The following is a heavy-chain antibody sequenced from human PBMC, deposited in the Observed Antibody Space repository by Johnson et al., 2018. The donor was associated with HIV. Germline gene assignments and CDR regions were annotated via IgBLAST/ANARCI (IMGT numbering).Heavy chain of an antibody. CDR3: ARDRYYYGSGSRDAFVI. J-gene: IGHJ3*02. CDR1: GFTFSSYA. D-gene: IGHD3-10*01. V-gene: IGHV3-30-3*01. Sequence: QVQLVESGGGVVQPGRSLRLSCAASGFTFSSYAMHWVRQAPGKGLEWVVTISYDGSNQYYADSVKGRFTRSSDNSKTPLYLQMNSLRAEDTAVYYCARDRYYYGSGSRDAFVIWGQGTMVTVSS. CDR2: ISYDGSNQ.